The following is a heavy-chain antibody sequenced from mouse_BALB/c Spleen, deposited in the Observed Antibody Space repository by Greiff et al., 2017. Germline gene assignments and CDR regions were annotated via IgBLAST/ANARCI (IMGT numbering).Heavy chain of an antibody. J-gene: IGHJ1*01. CDR3: ARLGTTGYFDV. CDR1: GYSFTGYF. CDR2: INPYNGDT. V-gene: IGHV1-20*02. D-gene: IGHD1-1*01. Sequence: VQLQQSGPELVKPGASVKISCKASGYSFTGYFMNWVMQSHGKSLEWIGRINPYNGDTFYNQKFKGKATLTVDKSSSTAHMELRSLASEDSAVYYCARLGTTGYFDVWGAGTTVTVSS.